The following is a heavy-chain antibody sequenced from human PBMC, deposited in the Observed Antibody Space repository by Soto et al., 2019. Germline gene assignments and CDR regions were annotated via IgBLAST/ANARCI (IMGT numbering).Heavy chain of an antibody. CDR2: IGNSGITI. J-gene: IGHJ5*02. V-gene: IGHV3-11*01. D-gene: IGHD1-26*01. CDR1: GFTFSDYY. Sequence: QVQLVESGGGLVKPGGSLRLSCEASGFTFSDYYMSWIRQAPGKGLEWVSYIGNSGITIYYADSVKGRFTISRDNARNSLYLQMSSLRAEDTAVYYCAPRRREGWFDPWGQGTLVTVSS. CDR3: APRRREGWFDP.